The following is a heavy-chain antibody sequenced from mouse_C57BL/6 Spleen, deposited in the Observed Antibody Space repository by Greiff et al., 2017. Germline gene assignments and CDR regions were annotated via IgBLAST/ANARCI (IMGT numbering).Heavy chain of an antibody. J-gene: IGHJ1*03. D-gene: IGHD2-1*01. CDR1: GYTFTSYW. V-gene: IGHV1-55*01. CDR2: IYPGSGST. CDR3: ARCGNYVDWYFDV. Sequence: QVQLKQPGAELVKPGASVKMSCKASGYTFTSYWITWVKQRPGQGLEWIGDIYPGSGSTNYNEKFKSKATLTVDTSSSTAYMQLSSLTSEDSAVYYCARCGNYVDWYFDVWGTGTTVTVSS.